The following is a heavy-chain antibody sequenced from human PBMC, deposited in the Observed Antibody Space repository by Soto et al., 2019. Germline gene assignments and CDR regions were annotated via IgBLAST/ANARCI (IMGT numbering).Heavy chain of an antibody. J-gene: IGHJ4*02. V-gene: IGHV3-30*18. CDR1: GFTFSSYG. Sequence: GGSLRLSCAASGFTFSSYGMHWVRQAPGKRLEWVAVISYDGSNKYYADSVKGRFTISRDNSKNTLYLQMNSLRAEDTAVYYCAKVLCGGSCYYDYWGQGTLVTVSS. D-gene: IGHD2-15*01. CDR3: AKVLCGGSCYYDY. CDR2: ISYDGSNK.